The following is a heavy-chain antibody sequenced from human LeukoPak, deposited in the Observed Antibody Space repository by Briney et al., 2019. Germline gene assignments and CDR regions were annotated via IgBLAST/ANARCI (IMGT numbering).Heavy chain of an antibody. V-gene: IGHV4-59*01. CDR1: GDSISTYY. J-gene: IGHJ4*02. CDR2: VYYSGST. D-gene: IGHD3-10*01. Sequence: PSETLSLTCTVSGDSISTYYWSWIRQPPGKGLEWIGYVYYSGSTTYNPSLKSRVTISVDTSKNQFSLKLTSVTAADTAVYYCARASGSSYVVFFFDYWGQGTLATVSS. CDR3: ARASGSSYVVFFFDY.